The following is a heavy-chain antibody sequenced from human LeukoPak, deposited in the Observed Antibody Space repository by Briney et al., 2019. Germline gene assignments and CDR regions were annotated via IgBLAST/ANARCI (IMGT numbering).Heavy chain of an antibody. D-gene: IGHD1-26*01. CDR1: GGSVSTYY. CDR3: AGGHYPLEY. Sequence: SETLSLTCTVSGGSVSTYYWNWIRQPPGKGLEWIGYIYYSGSTNYNPSLKSRLTISVDTSNNQFSLKLSSMTAADTAVYYCAGGHYPLEYWGQGTLVTVSS. J-gene: IGHJ4*02. V-gene: IGHV4-59*02. CDR2: IYYSGST.